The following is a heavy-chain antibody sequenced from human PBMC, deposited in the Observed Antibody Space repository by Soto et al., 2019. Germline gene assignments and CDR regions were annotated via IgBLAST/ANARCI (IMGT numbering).Heavy chain of an antibody. D-gene: IGHD2-21*01. Sequence: QVQLRESGSGLVKPSQTLSLTCSVSGASVTRDGNCWTWIRQPAGKGLEWIGRIYTSGSTNYNPSLESRVTMSIGASNNQSSLHLSSLTVADTAVYYCARSVVGRMFFSAWGQGILVTVTS. CDR3: ARSVVGRMFFSA. CDR1: GASVTRDGNC. V-gene: IGHV4-61*02. CDR2: IYTSGST. J-gene: IGHJ5*02.